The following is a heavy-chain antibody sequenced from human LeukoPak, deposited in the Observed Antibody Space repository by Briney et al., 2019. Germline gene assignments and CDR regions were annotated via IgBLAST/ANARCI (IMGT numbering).Heavy chain of an antibody. V-gene: IGHV3-30*03. CDR3: ARDGTFGSGSYSLPFDY. J-gene: IGHJ4*02. CDR2: ISYDGSDK. CDR1: GFTFSSYW. Sequence: GGSLRLSCAASGFTFSSYWMHWVRQAPGKGLEWAAVISYDGSDKYYADSVKGRFTISRDNSKNTLYLQMNSLRAEDTAVYYCARDGTFGSGSYSLPFDYWGQGTLVTVSS. D-gene: IGHD3-10*01.